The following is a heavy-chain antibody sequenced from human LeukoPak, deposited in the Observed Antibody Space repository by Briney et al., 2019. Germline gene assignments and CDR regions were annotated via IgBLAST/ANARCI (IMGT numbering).Heavy chain of an antibody. J-gene: IGHJ4*02. CDR2: ITTSSSYT. CDR1: GFSFSSYN. Sequence: GGSLRLSCEASGFSFSSYNMDWVRQTPGKGLEWISSITTSSSYTFYADSVKGRFTISRDNARNSLYLQMNSLTAEDTAVYYCARAGSFRFDYWGQGTLVTVSS. V-gene: IGHV3-21*01. CDR3: ARAGSFRFDY. D-gene: IGHD3-10*01.